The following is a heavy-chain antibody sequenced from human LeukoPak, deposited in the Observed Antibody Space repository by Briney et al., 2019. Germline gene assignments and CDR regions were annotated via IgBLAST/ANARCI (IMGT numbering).Heavy chain of an antibody. J-gene: IGHJ4*02. CDR1: GGSIRSYY. CDR2: IYYSWNT. V-gene: IGHV4-59*01. CDR3: ARGGYYASSGYSPFDY. Sequence: SETLSLTCTVSGGSIRSYYWSWIRQPPGKGLEWIGYIYYSWNTNYNPSLKSRVTISVDPSKNQSSLKLSSVTAADTAVYYCARGGYYASSGYSPFDYWGQGTLVTVSS. D-gene: IGHD3-22*01.